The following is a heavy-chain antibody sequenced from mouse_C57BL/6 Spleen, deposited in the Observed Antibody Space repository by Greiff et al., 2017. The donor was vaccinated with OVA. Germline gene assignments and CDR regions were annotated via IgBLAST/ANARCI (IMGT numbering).Heavy chain of an antibody. D-gene: IGHD3-1*01. Sequence: QVQLQQPGAELVKPGASVKLSCKASGYTFTSYWMHWVKQRPGQGLEWIGMIHPNSGSTNYNEKFKSKATLTVDKSSSTAYMQLSSLTSEDSAVHYCARSGGFLYAMDYWGQGTSVTVSS. CDR3: ARSGGFLYAMDY. CDR1: GYTFTSYW. CDR2: IHPNSGST. V-gene: IGHV1-64*01. J-gene: IGHJ4*01.